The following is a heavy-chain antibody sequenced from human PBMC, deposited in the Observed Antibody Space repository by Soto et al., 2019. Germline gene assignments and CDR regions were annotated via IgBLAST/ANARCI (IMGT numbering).Heavy chain of an antibody. CDR2: VDPEDGQT. D-gene: IGHD6-6*01. J-gene: IGHJ4*02. CDR1: GYTFTDYY. Sequence: EVQLVQSGTDVKKPGATVKIYCKASGYTFTDYYVHWVQQAPGKGLQWMGLVDPEDGQTAYGEKFQGRVTLTADSSTDTAFLQLSGLTYDDTAVYYCAIRRAYSNSWYYFDNWGQGTLVTVSS. CDR3: AIRRAYSNSWYYFDN. V-gene: IGHV1-69-2*01.